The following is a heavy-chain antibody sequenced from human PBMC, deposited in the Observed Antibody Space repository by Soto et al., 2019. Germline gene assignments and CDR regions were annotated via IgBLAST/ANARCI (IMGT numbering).Heavy chain of an antibody. CDR2: ISGSGGST. CDR3: AGGAYYYYYGMDV. CDR1: GFTFSSYA. V-gene: IGHV3-23*01. D-gene: IGHD1-26*01. J-gene: IGHJ6*02. Sequence: PGGTLRLSCAASGFTFSSYAMSWVRQSPGKGLEWVSAISGSGGSTYYADSVKGRFTISRDNSKNTLYLQMNSLRAEDTAVYYRAGGAYYYYYGMDVWGQGTTVTVSS.